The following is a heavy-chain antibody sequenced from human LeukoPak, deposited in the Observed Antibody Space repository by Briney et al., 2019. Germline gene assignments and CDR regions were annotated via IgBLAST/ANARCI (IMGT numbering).Heavy chain of an antibody. CDR1: GGSISSGDYY. CDR3: AVGVLRYFDWLWY. V-gene: IGHV4-30-4*08. CDR2: IYYSGST. J-gene: IGHJ4*02. Sequence: SQTLSLTCTVSGGSISSGDYYWSWIRQPPGKGLEWIGYIYYSGSTYYNPSLKSRVTISVDTSKNQFSLKLSSVTAADTAVYYCAVGVLRYFDWLWYWGQGTLVTVSS. D-gene: IGHD3-9*01.